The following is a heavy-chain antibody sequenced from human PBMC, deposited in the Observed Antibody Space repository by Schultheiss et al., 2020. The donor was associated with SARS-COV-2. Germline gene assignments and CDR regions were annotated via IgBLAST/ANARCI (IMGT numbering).Heavy chain of an antibody. Sequence: KISCKASGGTFSSYAISWVRQAPGQGLEWMGGIIPIFGTANYAQKFQGRVTITADESTSTAYMELSSLRSEDTAVYYCARLDYDSGSPKGFDPWGQGTLVTVSS. V-gene: IGHV1-69*01. J-gene: IGHJ5*02. D-gene: IGHD3-10*01. CDR3: ARLDYDSGSPKGFDP. CDR2: IIPIFGTA. CDR1: GGTFSSYA.